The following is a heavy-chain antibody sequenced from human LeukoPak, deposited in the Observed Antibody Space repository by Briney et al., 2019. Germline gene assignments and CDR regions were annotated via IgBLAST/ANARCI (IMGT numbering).Heavy chain of an antibody. J-gene: IGHJ5*02. CDR2: IYYSGST. D-gene: IGHD6-13*01. V-gene: IGHV4-59*01. CDR1: GGSISSYY. Sequence: SETLSLTCTVSGGSISSYYWSWIRQPPGKGLEWIGYIYYSGSTNYNPSLKSRVNISVDTSKNQFSLKLSSVTAADTAVYYCARDLYSGSWYGTARGYNWFDPWGQGTLVTVSS. CDR3: ARDLYSGSWYGTARGYNWFDP.